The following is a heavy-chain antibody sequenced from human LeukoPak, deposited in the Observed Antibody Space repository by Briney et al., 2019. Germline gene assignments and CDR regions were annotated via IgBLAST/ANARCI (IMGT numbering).Heavy chain of an antibody. D-gene: IGHD3-10*01. J-gene: IGHJ5*02. CDR3: TRHQTNFYGSGAPFDP. Sequence: SETLSLTCSVSGGSITTTYYWSWIRQPPGGGLEWIASLYHSGNSSCNPSLKSRVTMSVDTSKNQFSLQLTSMTAADTAIYYCTRHQTNFYGSGAPFDPWGQGTLVTVSS. V-gene: IGHV4-39*01. CDR2: LYHSGNS. CDR1: GGSITTTYY.